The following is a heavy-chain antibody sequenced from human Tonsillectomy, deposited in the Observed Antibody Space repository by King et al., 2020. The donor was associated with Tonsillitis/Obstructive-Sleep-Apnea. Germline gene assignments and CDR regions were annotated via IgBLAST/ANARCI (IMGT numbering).Heavy chain of an antibody. D-gene: IGHD2-21*01. J-gene: IGHJ4*02. CDR3: ARHDGPYCGGDCYFGTHY. Sequence: VQLQESGPGLVKPSETLSLTCTVSGGSIRSSSNYWGWIRQPPGKGLEWIGSIYYSGSTYYRPSLKSRVTISVDTSKNQFSLKLSSVTAAETAVYYCARHDGPYCGGDCYFGTHYWGQGTLVTVSS. V-gene: IGHV4-39*01. CDR1: GGSIRSSSNY. CDR2: IYYSGST.